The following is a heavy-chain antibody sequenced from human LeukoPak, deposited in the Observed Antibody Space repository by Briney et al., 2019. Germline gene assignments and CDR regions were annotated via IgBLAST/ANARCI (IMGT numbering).Heavy chain of an antibody. CDR1: GGSISSGVYY. Sequence: SETLSLTCTVSGGSISSGVYYWSWIRQPPGKGLEWIAYMYYSGSTYYNPSRKSRVTMSADTSKNQLSLKLSSVIAADSAVYYCARPYYYDSRIDPWGQGILVTVSS. CDR3: ARPYYYDSRIDP. V-gene: IGHV4-30-4*01. J-gene: IGHJ5*02. D-gene: IGHD3-22*01. CDR2: MYYSGST.